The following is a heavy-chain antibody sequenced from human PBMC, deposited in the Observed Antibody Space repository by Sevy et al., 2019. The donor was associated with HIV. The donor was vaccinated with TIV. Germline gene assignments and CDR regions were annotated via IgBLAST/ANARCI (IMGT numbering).Heavy chain of an antibody. V-gene: IGHV3-30*02. CDR2: IRYDGSDK. CDR3: AKDLAGPGRRYFDS. D-gene: IGHD6-13*01. J-gene: IGHJ4*02. CDR1: GFTFTNYG. Sequence: GGSLRLSCRASGFTFTNYGMHWVRQVPGKGLEWVTFIRYDGSDKYYAASVKGRFTISRDDSKNTLYLQMDSLRPEDTAIYYCAKDLAGPGRRYFDSWGQGTLVTVSS.